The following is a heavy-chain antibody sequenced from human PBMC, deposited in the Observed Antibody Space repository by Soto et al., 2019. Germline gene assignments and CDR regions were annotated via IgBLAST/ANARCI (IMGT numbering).Heavy chain of an antibody. CDR1: GGTFSSYA. CDR2: IIPIFGTA. Sequence: SLKVSCKASGGTFSSYAISWVRQAPGQGLEWMGGIIPIFGTANYAQKFQGRVTITADESTSTAYMELSSLRSEDTAVYYCAAISITMVRGVIHRTLGGMDVWGQGTTVTVSS. D-gene: IGHD3-10*01. V-gene: IGHV1-69*13. CDR3: AAISITMVRGVIHRTLGGMDV. J-gene: IGHJ6*02.